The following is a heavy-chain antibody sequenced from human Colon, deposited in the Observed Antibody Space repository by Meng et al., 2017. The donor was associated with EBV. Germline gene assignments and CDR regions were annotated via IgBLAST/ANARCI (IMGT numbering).Heavy chain of an antibody. V-gene: IGHV4-34*01. CDR3: ARRLAALDY. CDR2: INYSGNT. D-gene: IGHD6-19*01. CDR1: GGSFRGYY. Sequence: QVQLQQWGAGLLKPSXPLSLSCAVYGGSFRGYYWTWIRQPPGKGLEWVAEINYSGNTNYSPSLKSRVTISIDTSKNQFSLKLSSVTAADTAIYYCARRLAALDYWGQGPLGTVSS. J-gene: IGHJ4*02.